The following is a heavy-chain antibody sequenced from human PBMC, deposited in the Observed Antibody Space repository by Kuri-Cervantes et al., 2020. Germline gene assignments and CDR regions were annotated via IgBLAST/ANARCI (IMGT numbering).Heavy chain of an antibody. V-gene: IGHV3-21*01. D-gene: IGHD1-26*01. CDR2: ISSSSSYI. CDR3: ASLNSGSYLPFDY. Sequence: GESLKISCAASGFTFSSYWMSWVRQAPGKGLEWVSSISSSSSYIYYADSVKGRFTVSRDNAKESLYLQMNSLRAEDTAVYYCASLNSGSYLPFDYWGQGTLVTVSS. CDR1: GFTFSSYW. J-gene: IGHJ4*02.